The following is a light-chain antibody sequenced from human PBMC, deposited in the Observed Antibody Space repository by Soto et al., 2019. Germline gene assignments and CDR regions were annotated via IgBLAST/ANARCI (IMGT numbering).Light chain of an antibody. CDR2: DAS. V-gene: IGKV1-5*01. J-gene: IGKJ2*01. CDR3: QQYSSYSEYT. Sequence: DIKMTQSPSTLSASVGDRVTITCRASQSISSWLAWYQQKPGKAPKLLIYDASSLESGVPSRFSGSGSGTEFTLTISSLQPDDFATYYCQQYSSYSEYTFGQGTKLEIK. CDR1: QSISSW.